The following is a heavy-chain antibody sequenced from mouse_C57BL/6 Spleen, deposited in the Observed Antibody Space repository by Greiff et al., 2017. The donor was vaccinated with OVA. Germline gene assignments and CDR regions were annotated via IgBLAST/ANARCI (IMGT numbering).Heavy chain of an antibody. CDR3: ARADYGNPYYAMDY. CDR2: ISYDGSN. V-gene: IGHV3-6*01. Sequence: EVQVVESGPGLVKPSQSLSLTCSVTGYSITSGYYWNWIRQFPGNKLEWMGYISYDGSNNYNPSLKNRISITRDTSKNQFFLKLNSVTTEDTATYYCARADYGNPYYAMDYWGQGTSVTVSS. CDR1: GYSITSGYY. J-gene: IGHJ4*01. D-gene: IGHD2-1*01.